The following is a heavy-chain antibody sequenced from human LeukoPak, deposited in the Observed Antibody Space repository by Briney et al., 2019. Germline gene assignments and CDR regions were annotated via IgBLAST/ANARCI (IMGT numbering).Heavy chain of an antibody. D-gene: IGHD3-10*01. CDR2: IYPGDSDT. J-gene: IGHJ5*02. CDR3: ARHYYYGSGSYYNENWFDP. CDR1: GYTFTTYW. V-gene: IGHV5-51*01. Sequence: GESLKISCQGSGYTFTTYWIGWVRHLPGKGLEWMGIIYPGDSDTRYSPSFQGQVTISADKSISTAYLQWSSLKASDTAMYYCARHYYYGSGSYYNENWFDPWGQGTLVTVSS.